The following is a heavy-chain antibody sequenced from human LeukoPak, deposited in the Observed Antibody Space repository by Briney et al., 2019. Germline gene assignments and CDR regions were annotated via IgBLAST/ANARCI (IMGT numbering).Heavy chain of an antibody. CDR3: ATTYYYDSSGYLDY. V-gene: IGHV3-66*01. CDR1: GFTVSSDY. CDR2: IYSGGST. D-gene: IGHD3-22*01. J-gene: IGHJ4*02. Sequence: GGSLRLSCAASGFTVSSDYMSWVRQAPGKGLEWVSVIYSGGSTYYADSVKGRFTISRDNSKNTLYLQMNSLRAEDTAVYYCATTYYYDSSGYLDYWGQGTLVTVSS.